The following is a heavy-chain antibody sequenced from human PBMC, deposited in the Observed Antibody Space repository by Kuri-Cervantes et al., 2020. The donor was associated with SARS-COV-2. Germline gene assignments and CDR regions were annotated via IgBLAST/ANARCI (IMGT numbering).Heavy chain of an antibody. D-gene: IGHD3-10*01. V-gene: IGHV4-34*01. J-gene: IGHJ6*03. CDR3: ASEEFLKYMED. CDR2: INHSGST. CDR1: GGSFSGYY. Sequence: SQTLSLTCAVHGGSFSGYYWSWIRQPPGKGLEWIGEINHSGSTNYNPSLKSRVTISVDTSKNQLSLKLSSVTAADTAMFDCASEEFLKYMEDWGKGTTVTVSS.